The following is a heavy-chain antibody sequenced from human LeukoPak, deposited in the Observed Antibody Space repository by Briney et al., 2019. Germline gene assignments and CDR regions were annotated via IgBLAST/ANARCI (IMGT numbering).Heavy chain of an antibody. D-gene: IGHD3-10*01. Sequence: GGSLRLSCAASGFTFSSYSMNWVRQAPGKGLEWVSSISSSSSYIYYADSVKGRFTISRDNAKNSLYLQMNSLRAEDTAVYYCARELTRYGSGIPWGQGTLVTVSS. CDR2: ISSSSSYI. V-gene: IGHV3-21*01. CDR3: ARELTRYGSGIP. CDR1: GFTFSSYS. J-gene: IGHJ4*02.